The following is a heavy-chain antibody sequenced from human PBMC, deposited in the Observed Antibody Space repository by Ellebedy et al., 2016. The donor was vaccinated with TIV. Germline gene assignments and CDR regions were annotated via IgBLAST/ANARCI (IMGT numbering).Heavy chain of an antibody. CDR1: GYTFTSYA. V-gene: IGHV1-3*01. J-gene: IGHJ5*02. Sequence: AASVKVSCKASGYTFTSYAMHWVRQAPGQRLEWMGWINAGNGNTKYSQKFQGRVTITRDTSASTAYMELSSLRSEDTAVYYCARDLKHFTDYGDYVWFDPWGQGTLVTVSS. CDR2: INAGNGNT. CDR3: ARDLKHFTDYGDYVWFDP. D-gene: IGHD4-17*01.